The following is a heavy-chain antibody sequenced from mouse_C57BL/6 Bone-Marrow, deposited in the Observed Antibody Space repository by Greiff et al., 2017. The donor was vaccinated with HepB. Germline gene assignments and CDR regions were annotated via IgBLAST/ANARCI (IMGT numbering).Heavy chain of an antibody. CDR2: ISSGGSYT. V-gene: IGHV5-6*01. Sequence: VQLKQSGGDLVKPGGSLKLSCAATGFTFSSYGMSWVRQTPDKRLEWVATISSGGSYTYYPDSVKGRFTIARDNAKNTLYLQMSSLKSEDTAMYYCARPYYGSSWDAYWGQGTLVTVSA. CDR3: ARPYYGSSWDAY. CDR1: GFTFSSYG. D-gene: IGHD1-1*01. J-gene: IGHJ3*01.